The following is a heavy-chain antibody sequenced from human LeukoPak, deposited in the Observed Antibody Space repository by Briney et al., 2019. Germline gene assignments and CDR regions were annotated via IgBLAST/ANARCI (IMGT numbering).Heavy chain of an antibody. D-gene: IGHD2-8*01. CDR2: INGDGTAT. CDR1: GLTFSGHW. CDR3: AKDKWWGASDH. V-gene: IGHV3-74*01. Sequence: GGSLRLSCAASGLTFSGHWMHWVRQTPGKGLVWVADINGDGTATNYAGSVKGRFTISRDNAKNTLYLQMNTLRAEDTAAYYCAKDKWWGASDHWGQGSLVTVSS. J-gene: IGHJ4*02.